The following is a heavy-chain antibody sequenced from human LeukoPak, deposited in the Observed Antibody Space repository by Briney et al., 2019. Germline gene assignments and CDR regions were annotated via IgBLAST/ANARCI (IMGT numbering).Heavy chain of an antibody. J-gene: IGHJ4*02. CDR1: GFTFSHYW. Sequence: PGGSLRLSCAPSGFTFSHYWMSWVRQAPGKGLEWVANIKEDGSEKYYVDSVKGRFTISRDNAKNSLSLQVNSLRAEDTAVYYCARSCSGYYEDYWGQGTLVTVSS. CDR3: ARSCSGYYEDY. V-gene: IGHV3-7*01. D-gene: IGHD3-22*01. CDR2: IKEDGSEK.